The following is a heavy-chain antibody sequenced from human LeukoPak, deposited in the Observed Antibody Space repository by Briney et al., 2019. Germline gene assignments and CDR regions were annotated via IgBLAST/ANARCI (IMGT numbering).Heavy chain of an antibody. CDR1: GFTFTDHY. J-gene: IGHJ4*02. V-gene: IGHV1-2*02. D-gene: IGHD2/OR15-2a*01. Sequence: ASMKVSCKSSGFTFTDHYIHWLRQGPGQGLEWMGYIGPHSTFTSSPQEFQGRVTMTRDASMSTAYMELTRLTSDDTAVYYCVREGEGPLSKDFDYWGQGTLVTVYS. CDR3: VREGEGPLSKDFDY. CDR2: IGPHSTFT.